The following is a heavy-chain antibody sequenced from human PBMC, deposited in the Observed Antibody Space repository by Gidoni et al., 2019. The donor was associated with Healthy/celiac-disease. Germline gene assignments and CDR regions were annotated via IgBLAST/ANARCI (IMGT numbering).Heavy chain of an antibody. D-gene: IGHD3-10*01. V-gene: IGHV4-59*01. Sequence: QVQLQESGPGLVKPSETLSLTCTASGGSSSSYYWSWIRQPPGKGLGWIGYIYYSGSTNYNPSLKSRVTISVDTSKNQFSLKLSSVTAADAAMYYCARGRYYYGSGSYGSYYYGMDVWGQGTTVTVSS. CDR2: IYYSGST. J-gene: IGHJ6*02. CDR1: GGSSSSYY. CDR3: ARGRYYYGSGSYGSYYYGMDV.